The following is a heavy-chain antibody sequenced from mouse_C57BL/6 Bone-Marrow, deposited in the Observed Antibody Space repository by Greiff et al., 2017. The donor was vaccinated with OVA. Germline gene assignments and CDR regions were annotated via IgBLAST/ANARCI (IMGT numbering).Heavy chain of an antibody. CDR1: GFNIKDDD. J-gene: IGHJ1*03. D-gene: IGHD1-1*01. CDR2: IDPENGDT. CDR3: TTNHYGSSLHWYFDV. V-gene: IGHV14-4*01. Sequence: VQLKQSGAELVRPGASVKLSCTASGFNIKDDDMHWVKQSPEQGLEWIGWIDPENGDTEYASKFKGKANITADKSSNTAYLQLRSLTSEDAAVYCYTTNHYGSSLHWYFDVWGTGTRVTVSS.